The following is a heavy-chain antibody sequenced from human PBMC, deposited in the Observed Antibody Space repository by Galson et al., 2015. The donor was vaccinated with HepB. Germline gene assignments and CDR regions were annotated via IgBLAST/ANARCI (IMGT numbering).Heavy chain of an antibody. J-gene: IGHJ4*03. Sequence: PPGEGLEWIGEACHSGGTNYRPSLKSRVTISVDKSKNQFSLKLTSVTAADTAVYYCARAKEGRGYFDYWGQGTTVTVSS. CDR2: ACHSGGT. V-gene: IGHV4-4*02. D-gene: IGHD3-10*01. CDR3: ARAKEGRGYFDY.